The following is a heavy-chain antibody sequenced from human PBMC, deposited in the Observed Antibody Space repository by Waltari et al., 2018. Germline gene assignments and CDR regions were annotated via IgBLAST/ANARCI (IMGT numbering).Heavy chain of an antibody. Sequence: QVQLQQWGAGLLKPSETLSLTCGVYGGSLRSYYWSWIRQPPGKGREWIGEINHIGLSSPKVSLKSRVTISVVTSNNQVSLKLNSVTAADTAVYYCARTQRNTTPRGVIYHFDIWGQGTRVTVSS. J-gene: IGHJ4*02. V-gene: IGHV4-34*01. CDR3: ARTQRNTTPRGVIYHFDI. CDR2: INHIGLS. D-gene: IGHD3-10*01. CDR1: GGSLRSYY.